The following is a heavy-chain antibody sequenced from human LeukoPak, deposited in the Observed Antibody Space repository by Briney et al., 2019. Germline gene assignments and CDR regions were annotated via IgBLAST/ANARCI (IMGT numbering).Heavy chain of an antibody. CDR1: GFTFSSYA. D-gene: IGHD2-15*01. V-gene: IGHV3-23*01. J-gene: IGHJ6*02. CDR3: AKDKVAATPHYYYGMDV. CDR2: ISGSGGNT. Sequence: GGSLRLSCAASGFTFSSYAMSWVRQAPGEGLQWVSAISGSGGNTYYADSVKGRFTISRDNSKNTLFLQMNSLRAEDTAVYYCAKDKVAATPHYYYGMDVWGQGTTVTVSS.